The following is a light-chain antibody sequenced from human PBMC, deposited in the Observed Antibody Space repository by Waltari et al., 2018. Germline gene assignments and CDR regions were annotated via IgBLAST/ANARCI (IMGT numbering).Light chain of an antibody. Sequence: DIQMTQSPSSLSASVGATVTISCRASQTIDVDLNWYQQQPGKAPNLLIYAASTLLIGVPSRFSGFGSETEFTLTITGLQPEDFATYYCQQSLDSPYTFGQGTRLEI. V-gene: IGKV1-39*01. CDR1: QTIDVD. CDR3: QQSLDSPYT. CDR2: AAS. J-gene: IGKJ2*01.